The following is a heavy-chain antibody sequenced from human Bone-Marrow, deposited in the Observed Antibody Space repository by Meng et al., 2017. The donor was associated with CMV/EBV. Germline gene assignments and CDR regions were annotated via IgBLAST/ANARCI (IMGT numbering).Heavy chain of an antibody. D-gene: IGHD5-24*01. Sequence: SETLSLTCYVSGGSISSYYWSWIRQPPGKGLEWIGFIYYSGNTNYNYSLQSRISISLDTSKNRFSLNLISVTAADTAVYYCARGDGFSEAFDIWGQGTMVTVSS. CDR2: IYYSGNT. CDR1: GGSISSYY. V-gene: IGHV4-59*01. J-gene: IGHJ3*02. CDR3: ARGDGFSEAFDI.